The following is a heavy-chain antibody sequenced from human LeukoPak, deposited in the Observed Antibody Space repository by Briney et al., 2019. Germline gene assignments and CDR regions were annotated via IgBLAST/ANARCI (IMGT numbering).Heavy chain of an antibody. V-gene: IGHV1-69*05. D-gene: IGHD3-9*01. CDR2: IIPIFGTA. J-gene: IGHJ6*03. CDR3: ARTNYDILTGSYYMDV. CDR1: GGTFSSYA. Sequence: SVKVSCKASGGTFSSYAISWVRQAPGQGLEWMGGIIPIFGTANYAQKLQGRVTITTDESTSTAYMELSSLRSEDTAVYYCARTNYDILTGSYYMDVWGKGTTVTVSS.